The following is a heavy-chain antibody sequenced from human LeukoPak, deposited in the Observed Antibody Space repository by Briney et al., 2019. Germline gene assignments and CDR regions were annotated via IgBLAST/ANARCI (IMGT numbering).Heavy chain of an antibody. V-gene: IGHV4-59*01. J-gene: IGHJ6*02. D-gene: IGHD1-26*01. CDR3: ARDFFVDTGATTGMDV. Sequence: SETLSLTCTVSGGSISSYYWSWVRQPPGKGLEWIGYIYYSGSTNYNPSLKSRVTISVDTSKNQFSLKLSSVTAADTAVYYCARDFFVDTGATTGMDVWGQGTTVTVSS. CDR2: IYYSGST. CDR1: GGSISSYY.